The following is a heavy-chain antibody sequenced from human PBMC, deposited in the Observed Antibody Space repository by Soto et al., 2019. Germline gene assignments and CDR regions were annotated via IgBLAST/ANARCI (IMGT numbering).Heavy chain of an antibody. V-gene: IGHV1-18*01. CDR3: ARAVLIGEQDFDY. CDR1: GYTFTSYG. J-gene: IGHJ4*02. D-gene: IGHD3-9*01. Sequence: ASVTVSCQASGYTFTSYGSSWVRQAPGQGLEWMGWISAYNGNTNYAQKLQGRVTMTTDTSTSTAYMELRSLRSDDTAVYYCARAVLIGEQDFDYWGQGTLVTVSS. CDR2: ISAYNGNT.